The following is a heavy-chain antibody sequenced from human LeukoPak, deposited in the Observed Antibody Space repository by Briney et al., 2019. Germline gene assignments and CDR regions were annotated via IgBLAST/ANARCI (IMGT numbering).Heavy chain of an antibody. CDR2: IYWNGGST. CDR3: ARMITFGGVIPYYFDY. Sequence: GGSLRLSCAASGFTFDDYGMSWVRQAPGKGLEWVSGIYWNGGSTGYADSVKGRFTISRDNAKNSLYLQMNSLRAEDTALYYCARMITFGGVIPYYFDYWGQGTLVTVSS. J-gene: IGHJ4*02. V-gene: IGHV3-20*04. D-gene: IGHD3-16*02. CDR1: GFTFDDYG.